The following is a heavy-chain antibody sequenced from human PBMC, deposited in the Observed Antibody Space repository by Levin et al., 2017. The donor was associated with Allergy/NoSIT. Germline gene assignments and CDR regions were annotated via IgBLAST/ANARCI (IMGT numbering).Heavy chain of an antibody. CDR1: GFIFNNYG. CDR3: ARDGYDILTAYWPLYYYFYMDV. J-gene: IGHJ6*03. Sequence: GESLKISCAASGFIFNNYGMHWVRQAPGKGLEWVAAIWYDGSNEHYVDSVKGRFTISRDNSKNTLYLQMNSLRAEDTAVYYCARDGYDILTAYWPLYYYFYMDVWGKGTTVTVSS. D-gene: IGHD3-9*01. CDR2: IWYDGSNE. V-gene: IGHV3-33*01.